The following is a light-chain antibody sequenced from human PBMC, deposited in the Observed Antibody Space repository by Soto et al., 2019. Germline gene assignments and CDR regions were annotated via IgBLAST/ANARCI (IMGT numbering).Light chain of an antibody. CDR2: DAS. Sequence: EIVLTQSPATLSLSPGEIATLSCRASQSVSSYLAWYQQKPGQAPRLLIYDASNRATGIPARFSGSGSGTDFTLTISSLEPEDFALYYCQQRSNWPPVTFGGGTKVEIK. J-gene: IGKJ4*01. V-gene: IGKV3-11*01. CDR1: QSVSSY. CDR3: QQRSNWPPVT.